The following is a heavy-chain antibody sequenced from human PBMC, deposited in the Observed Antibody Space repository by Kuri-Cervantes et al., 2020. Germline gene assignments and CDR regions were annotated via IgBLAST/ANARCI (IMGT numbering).Heavy chain of an antibody. J-gene: IGHJ5*02. CDR3: AKVRMAGGGWYGNWFDP. V-gene: IGHV3-23*01. CDR1: GIIFGKSG. Sequence: GESLKISCAASGIIFGKSGMSWVRQTPGEGLKWVSTINDYGNNKHYADSVEGRFTISRDNSKNTLYLQMNSLRAEDTAVYYCAKVRMAGGGWYGNWFDPWGQGTLVTVSS. CDR2: INDYGNNK. D-gene: IGHD6-19*01.